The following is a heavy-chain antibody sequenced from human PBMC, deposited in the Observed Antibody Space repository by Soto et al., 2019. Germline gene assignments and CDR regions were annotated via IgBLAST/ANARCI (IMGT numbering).Heavy chain of an antibody. V-gene: IGHV1-69*06. CDR1: GGTFSSYA. CDR2: IIPIVGTA. Sequence: SVRFACKAAGGTFSSYAISWVRQAPGQGLEWMVGIIPIVGTANYAHKFQGRVTSTADKSTSTAYMELSSLRSEDTAVYYCARHLAPYYYDSSGLYYYYYGMDVWGQGTTVTVSS. D-gene: IGHD3-22*01. CDR3: ARHLAPYYYDSSGLYYYYYGMDV. J-gene: IGHJ6*02.